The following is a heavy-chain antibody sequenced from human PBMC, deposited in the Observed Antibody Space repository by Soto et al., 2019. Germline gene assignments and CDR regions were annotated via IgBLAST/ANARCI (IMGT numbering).Heavy chain of an antibody. V-gene: IGHV3-30-3*01. J-gene: IGHJ4*02. CDR3: ARQSIAATFDY. D-gene: IGHD6-6*01. Sequence: VGSLRLSCAASGFTFSSYAMHWVRQAPVKGLEWVAVISYDGSNKYYADSVKGRFTISRDNSKNTLYLQMNSLRAEDTAVYYCARQSIAATFDYWGQGTLVTVSS. CDR2: ISYDGSNK. CDR1: GFTFSSYA.